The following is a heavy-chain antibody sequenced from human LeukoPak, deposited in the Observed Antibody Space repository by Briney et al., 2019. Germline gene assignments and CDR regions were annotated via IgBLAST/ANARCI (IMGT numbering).Heavy chain of an antibody. Sequence: ASVNVSCKASGYSFTGYYIHWMRQAPGQGLEWMGWINPASGGTKYAQKFQGRVTITRDTSASTAYMELSSLRSEDTAVYYCARDLRDDSSGYNNWFDPWGQGTLVTVSS. V-gene: IGHV1-2*02. D-gene: IGHD3-22*01. CDR1: GYSFTGYY. J-gene: IGHJ5*02. CDR2: INPASGGT. CDR3: ARDLRDDSSGYNNWFDP.